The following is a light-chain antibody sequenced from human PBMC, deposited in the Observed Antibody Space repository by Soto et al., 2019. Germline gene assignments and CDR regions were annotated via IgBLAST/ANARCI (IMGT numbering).Light chain of an antibody. CDR1: ISDVGGYNY. Sequence: SALTQPASVSGSPGQSITISCTGTISDVGGYNYVSWYQQHPGKAPKLMIYEVSNRPSGVSNRFSGSKSGNTASLTISGLQAEDEADYYCSSYTSSSTLVFGTGTQLTVL. J-gene: IGLJ1*01. V-gene: IGLV2-14*01. CDR3: SSYTSSSTLV. CDR2: EVS.